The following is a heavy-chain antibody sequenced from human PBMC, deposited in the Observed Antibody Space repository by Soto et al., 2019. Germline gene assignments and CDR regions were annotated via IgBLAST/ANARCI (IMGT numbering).Heavy chain of an antibody. J-gene: IGHJ4*02. D-gene: IGHD3-22*01. Sequence: QVQLVESGGGVVQPGRSLRLSCAASGFTFSSYAMHWVRQAPGKGLEWVAVISYDGSNKYYADSVKGRFTISRDNSKNTLYLQMNSLRAEDTAVYYCARSDNYYHSSGYRGGCFDYWGQGTLVTVSS. CDR1: GFTFSSYA. CDR3: ARSDNYYHSSGYRGGCFDY. V-gene: IGHV3-30-3*01. CDR2: ISYDGSNK.